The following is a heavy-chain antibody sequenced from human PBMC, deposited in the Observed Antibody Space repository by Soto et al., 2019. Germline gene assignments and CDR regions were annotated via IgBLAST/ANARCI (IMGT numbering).Heavy chain of an antibody. CDR2: ISRSGTT. D-gene: IGHD6-19*01. V-gene: IGHV4-4*02. Sequence: QVQLQESGPGLVKPSGTLSLTCAVSGGSISGSNWWTWVRQPPGKGLEWVGEISRSGTTNYKPSLKSRVSISVDKSKNQFYLNLDSVTAADTAMYYCARDSASSGVFTWGQGTMVTVSS. CDR1: GGSISGSNW. CDR3: ARDSASSGVFT. J-gene: IGHJ3*01.